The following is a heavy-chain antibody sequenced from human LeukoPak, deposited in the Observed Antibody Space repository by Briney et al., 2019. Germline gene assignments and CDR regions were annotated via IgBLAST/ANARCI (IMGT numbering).Heavy chain of an antibody. CDR3: ARVKGRFGELSYYFDY. Sequence: ASVKVSCKASGYTFTGYYMHWVRQAPGQGLEWMGWINPNSGGTNYPQKFQGRVTMTRDTSISTAYMELSRLRSDDTAVYYCARVKGRFGELSYYFDYWGQGTLVTVSS. V-gene: IGHV1-2*02. CDR1: GYTFTGYY. D-gene: IGHD3-10*01. J-gene: IGHJ4*02. CDR2: INPNSGGT.